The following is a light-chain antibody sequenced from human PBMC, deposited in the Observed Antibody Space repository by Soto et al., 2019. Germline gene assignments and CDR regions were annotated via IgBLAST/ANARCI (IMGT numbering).Light chain of an antibody. CDR1: QSIGNDC. V-gene: IGKV3-20*01. Sequence: EMVLTQSPGTLSLSPGERATLSCRASQSIGNDCLAWYQQKPGQAPRLLIYSTSSRITGVPDRFSGSGSGTYFTLTIGRLEPEDFAVYYYQQCGTSPMYTFGQGTKLEI. J-gene: IGKJ2*01. CDR3: QQCGTSPMYT. CDR2: STS.